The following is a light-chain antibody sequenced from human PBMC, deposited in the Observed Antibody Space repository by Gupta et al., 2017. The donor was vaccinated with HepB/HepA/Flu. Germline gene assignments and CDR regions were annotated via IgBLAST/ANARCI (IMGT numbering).Light chain of an antibody. CDR3: QQEDSSPWT. CDR1: QNVNSR. V-gene: IGKV1-5*03. J-gene: IGKJ1*01. CDR2: KAS. Sequence: DIQMTQSPSTLSSSVGDRVTLTCRASQNVNSRLAWYQQKPGKAPKLLIYKASGLQSGVPSRFSGSGFETEFTLTISTLQPDDFAIYYCQQEDSSPWTFGQGTKVE.